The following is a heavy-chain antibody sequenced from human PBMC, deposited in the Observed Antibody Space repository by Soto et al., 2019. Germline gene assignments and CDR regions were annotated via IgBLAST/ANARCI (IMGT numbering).Heavy chain of an antibody. D-gene: IGHD3-10*01. CDR1: GFTFNIYA. Sequence: EVQLLESGGGLVQPGGSLTLSCAASGFTFNIYAMSWVRQTPGKGLEWVPSISYNGGSTYYADSVKGRFTISRDNSKNTLYLQMNSLRADDTATYLCAKDDHSGSGSLFYGLDVWGQGTTVTVSS. CDR2: ISYNGGST. J-gene: IGHJ6*02. V-gene: IGHV3-23*01. CDR3: AKDDHSGSGSLFYGLDV.